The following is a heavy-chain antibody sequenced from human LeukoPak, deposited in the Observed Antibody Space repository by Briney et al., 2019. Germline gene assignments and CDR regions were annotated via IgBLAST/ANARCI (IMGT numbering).Heavy chain of an antibody. J-gene: IGHJ4*02. CDR1: GYTFTSYD. Sequence: ASVTVSRKACGYTFTSYDINWVRQATAQGREGMGWMNPNSGNTGYAQKFQGRVTMTRNTSIGTAYMELSSLRSEDTAVYYCARGGYQYDSSGYHFAHVDLWGQGTLVTVSS. D-gene: IGHD3-22*01. V-gene: IGHV1-8*01. CDR2: MNPNSGNT. CDR3: ARGGYQYDSSGYHFAHVDL.